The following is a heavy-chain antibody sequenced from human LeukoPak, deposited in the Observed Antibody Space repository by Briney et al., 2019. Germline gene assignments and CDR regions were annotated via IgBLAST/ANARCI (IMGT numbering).Heavy chain of an antibody. D-gene: IGHD2-15*01. CDR1: GGTFSSYA. V-gene: IGHV1-69*01. CDR2: IIPILATA. J-gene: IGHJ4*02. CDR3: ARTMVAAAGKSDY. Sequence: SVKVSCKASGGTFSSYAFSWVRQAPGQGLEWMGGIIPILATANYAQKFQGRVTITADESTSTAYMELSSLRSEDTAVYYCARTMVAAAGKSDYWGQGTLVTVSS.